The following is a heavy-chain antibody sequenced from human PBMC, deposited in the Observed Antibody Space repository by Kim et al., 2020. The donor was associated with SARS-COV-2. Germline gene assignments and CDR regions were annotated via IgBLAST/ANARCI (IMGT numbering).Heavy chain of an antibody. Sequence: ASVKVSCKASGYTFTSYGISWVRQAPGQGLEWMGWISAYNGNTNHAQKLQGRVTMTTDTSTSTAYMELRSLRSDDTTVYYCARGGSGYYYAHAFDIWGQGKMVTVSS. CDR1: GYTFTSYG. CDR2: ISAYNGNT. V-gene: IGHV1-18*04. J-gene: IGHJ3*02. D-gene: IGHD3-22*01. CDR3: ARGGSGYYYAHAFDI.